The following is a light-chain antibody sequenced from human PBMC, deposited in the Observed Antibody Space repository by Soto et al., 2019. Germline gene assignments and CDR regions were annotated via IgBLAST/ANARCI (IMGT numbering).Light chain of an antibody. CDR3: CSYAGSPRYV. J-gene: IGLJ1*01. CDR2: DVS. V-gene: IGLV2-11*01. Sequence: QSALTQPRSVSGSPGQSVTISCTGTSSDVGGYNYVSWYQQHPGKAPKVMIYDVSERPSGVPDRFSGSKSGNTASLTISGLKDEDEADYYCCSYAGSPRYVFGTGTKLTVL. CDR1: SSDVGGYNY.